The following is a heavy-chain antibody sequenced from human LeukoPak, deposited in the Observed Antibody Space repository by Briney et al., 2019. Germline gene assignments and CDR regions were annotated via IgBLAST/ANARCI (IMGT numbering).Heavy chain of an antibody. D-gene: IGHD6-13*01. CDR1: GGSFSGYY. CDR2: INHSGST. Sequence: SETLSLTCAVYGGSFSGYYWSWIRQPPGKGLEWIGEINHSGSTNYNPSLKSRVTISVDTSKNQFSLKLSSVTAADTAVYYCARGLTYSSSWVRFDYWDQGTLVTVSS. V-gene: IGHV4-34*01. J-gene: IGHJ4*02. CDR3: ARGLTYSSSWVRFDY.